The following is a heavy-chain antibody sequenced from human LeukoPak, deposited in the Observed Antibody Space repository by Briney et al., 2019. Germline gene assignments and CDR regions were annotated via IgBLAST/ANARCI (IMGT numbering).Heavy chain of an antibody. J-gene: IGHJ4*02. CDR3: AREDIAVAGMIDY. V-gene: IGHV1-2*06. CDR2: MNPNSGGT. D-gene: IGHD6-19*01. Sequence: ASVKVSCKASGYTFTGYYMHWVRQAPGQGLEWMGRMNPNSGGTHYAQNFQGRVTMTRDTSINTAYMELRSLRSDDTAVYYCAREDIAVAGMIDYWGQGTLVTVSS. CDR1: GYTFTGYY.